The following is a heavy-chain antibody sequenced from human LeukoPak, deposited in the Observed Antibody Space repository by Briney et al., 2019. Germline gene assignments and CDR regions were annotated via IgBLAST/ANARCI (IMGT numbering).Heavy chain of an antibody. CDR1: GFTFSNYW. CDR2: IKQDGSER. Sequence: GGSLRLSCAASGFTFSNYWMTWVRQAPGKGLEWVANIKQDGSERDYVDSVKGRFTISRDDAKNSLYLQMNSLRAEDTAVYYCARGITMANWGQGTLSPSPQ. CDR3: ARGITMAN. V-gene: IGHV3-7*04. D-gene: IGHD3-10*01. J-gene: IGHJ4*02.